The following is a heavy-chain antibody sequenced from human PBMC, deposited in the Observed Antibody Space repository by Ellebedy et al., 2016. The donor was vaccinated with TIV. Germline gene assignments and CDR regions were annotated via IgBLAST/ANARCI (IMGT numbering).Heavy chain of an antibody. V-gene: IGHV4-59*01. J-gene: IGHJ6*02. Sequence: GSLRLSXTVSGGSISSYYWSWIRQPPGKGLEWIGYIYYSGSTNYNPSLKSRVTISVDTSKNQFSLKLSSVTAADTAVYYCARGYSYGLYYYGMDVWGQGTTVTVSS. CDR1: GGSISSYY. D-gene: IGHD5-18*01. CDR2: IYYSGST. CDR3: ARGYSYGLYYYGMDV.